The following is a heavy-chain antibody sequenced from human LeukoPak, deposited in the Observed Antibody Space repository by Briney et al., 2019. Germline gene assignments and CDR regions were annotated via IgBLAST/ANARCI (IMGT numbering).Heavy chain of an antibody. CDR2: IIPIFGTA. D-gene: IGHD6-13*01. Sequence: SVKVSCKASGGTFSSYAISWVRQAPGQGLEWMGGIIPIFGTANYAQKFQGRVTITADESTSTAYMELSSLRSEDTAVYYCAIESGRYSSSSPYGMDVWGKGTTVTVSS. CDR1: GGTFSSYA. CDR3: AIESGRYSSSSPYGMDV. J-gene: IGHJ6*04. V-gene: IGHV1-69*01.